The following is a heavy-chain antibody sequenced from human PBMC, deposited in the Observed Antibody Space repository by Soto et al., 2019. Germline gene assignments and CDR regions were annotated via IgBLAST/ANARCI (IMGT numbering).Heavy chain of an antibody. J-gene: IGHJ3*02. CDR2: IVPIFGSP. V-gene: IGHV1-69*01. D-gene: IGHD4-17*01. CDR1: GGTLTSYA. Sequence: QVRLVQSGAEVKRPGSSVKVSCKASGGTLTSYAVNWVRQAPGQGLAWMGGIVPIFGSPNYAQNYQGRVTITADESTNTAYMELSSLRFEDTAVYYCARVMAVQAFDIWGQGTKVTVSS. CDR3: ARVMAVQAFDI.